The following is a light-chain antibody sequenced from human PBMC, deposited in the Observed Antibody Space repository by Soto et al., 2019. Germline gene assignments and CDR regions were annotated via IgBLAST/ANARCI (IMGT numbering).Light chain of an antibody. J-gene: IGKJ4*01. V-gene: IGKV3D-20*02. CDR2: DAS. Sequence: EVVVTQSPGTLSLSPGERATLSCRASQSVSSSYLAWYQQNPGQAPRLLIFDASNRATGIPARFSGSGSGTDFTLTISSLEPEDFAVYYCQQHSNWPLTFGGGTKVDI. CDR1: QSVSSSY. CDR3: QQHSNWPLT.